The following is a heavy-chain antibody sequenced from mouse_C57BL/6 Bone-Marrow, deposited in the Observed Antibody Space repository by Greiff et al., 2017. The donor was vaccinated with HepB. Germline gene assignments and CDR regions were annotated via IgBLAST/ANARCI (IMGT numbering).Heavy chain of an antibody. J-gene: IGHJ4*01. CDR2: IDPANGNT. CDR1: GFNIKNTY. Sequence: VQLQQSVAELVRPGASVKLSCTASGFNIKNTYMHWVKQRPEQGLEWIGRIDPANGNTKYAPKFQGKATITADTSSNTAYLQLSSLPSEDTAIYYCASLDYYGSSSYYAMDYWGQGTSVTVAS. CDR3: ASLDYYGSSSYYAMDY. V-gene: IGHV14-3*01. D-gene: IGHD1-1*01.